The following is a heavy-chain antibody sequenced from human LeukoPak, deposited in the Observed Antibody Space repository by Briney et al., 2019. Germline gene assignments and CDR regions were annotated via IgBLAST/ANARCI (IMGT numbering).Heavy chain of an antibody. J-gene: IGHJ4*02. CDR1: GYTFTSYG. Sequence: ASVKVSCKASGYTFTSYGISWVRQAPGQGLEWMGWISAYNGNTNYAQKLQGRVTMTTDTSTSTAYMELRSLRSDDTAVYYCARARGIVVAMGGFDYWGQGTLVTVSS. V-gene: IGHV1-18*01. CDR3: ARARGIVVAMGGFDY. CDR2: ISAYNGNT. D-gene: IGHD3-22*01.